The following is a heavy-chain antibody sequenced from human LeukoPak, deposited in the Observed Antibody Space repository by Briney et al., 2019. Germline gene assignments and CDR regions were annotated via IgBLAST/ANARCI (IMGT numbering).Heavy chain of an antibody. CDR1: GFTFSSYG. D-gene: IGHD3-10*02. J-gene: IGHJ6*04. V-gene: IGHV3-30*02. CDR3: AELGITMIGGA. CDR2: IRYDGSSK. Sequence: GGSLRLSCAASGFTFSSYGMHWVRQAPGKGLEWVAFIRYDGSSKYYADSVKGRFTISRDNAKNSLYLQMNSLRAEDTAVYYCAELGITMIGGAWGKGTTVTISS.